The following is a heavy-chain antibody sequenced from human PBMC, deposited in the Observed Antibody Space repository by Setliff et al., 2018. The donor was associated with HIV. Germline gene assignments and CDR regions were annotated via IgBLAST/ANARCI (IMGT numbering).Heavy chain of an antibody. Sequence: SVKVSCKASGDTFSNYAISWVRQAPGQGLEWVGRIIPIFGTGNHAQKFQGRVTISADKSTSTAYMELSSLRSDDTAVYYCARDRTSWNLEGAGAFGIWGQGTMVTVSS. J-gene: IGHJ3*02. CDR2: IIPIFGTG. D-gene: IGHD1-7*01. CDR3: ARDRTSWNLEGAGAFGI. V-gene: IGHV1-69*06. CDR1: GDTFSNYA.